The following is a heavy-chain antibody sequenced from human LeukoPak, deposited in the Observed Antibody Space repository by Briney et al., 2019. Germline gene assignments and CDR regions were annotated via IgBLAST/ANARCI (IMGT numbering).Heavy chain of an antibody. CDR1: GYTFTGYY. CDR2: INPSGGST. CDR3: ARTQASRGWFDP. D-gene: IGHD6-13*01. J-gene: IGHJ5*02. V-gene: IGHV1-46*01. Sequence: APVKVSCKASGYTFTGYYMHWVRQAPGQGLEWMGIINPSGGSTSYAQKFQGRVTMTRDTSTSTVYMELSSLRSEDTAVYYCARTQASRGWFDPWGQGTLVTVSS.